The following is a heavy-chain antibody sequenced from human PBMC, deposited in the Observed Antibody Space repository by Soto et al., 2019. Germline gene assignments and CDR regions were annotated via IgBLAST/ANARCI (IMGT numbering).Heavy chain of an antibody. CDR3: ARSGYSSGWYHWYFDL. V-gene: IGHV1-3*01. Sequence: ASVKVSCKASGYTFTNYGIHWVRQAPGQRLEWMGWINAGNGNTKYSQNFQGRVTITRDTSASTAYMELSSLRSEDTAVFYCARSGYSSGWYHWYFDLWGRGTLATVSS. J-gene: IGHJ2*01. CDR1: GYTFTNYG. CDR2: INAGNGNT. D-gene: IGHD6-19*01.